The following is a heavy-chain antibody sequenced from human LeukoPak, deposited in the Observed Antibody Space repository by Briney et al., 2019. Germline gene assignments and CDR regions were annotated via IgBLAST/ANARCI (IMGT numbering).Heavy chain of an antibody. V-gene: IGHV3-23*01. CDR1: GFTFSNYA. CDR3: AKDVGYCSSTACYKPFDY. Sequence: GGSLRLSCAASGFTFSNYAMSWVRQAPGKGLEWVSAFSGSGGSTYYADSVKGRFTISRDNSKNTLYLQMNSLRAEDTAVYYCAKDVGYCSSTACYKPFDYWGQGTLVTVSS. CDR2: FSGSGGST. D-gene: IGHD2-2*02. J-gene: IGHJ4*02.